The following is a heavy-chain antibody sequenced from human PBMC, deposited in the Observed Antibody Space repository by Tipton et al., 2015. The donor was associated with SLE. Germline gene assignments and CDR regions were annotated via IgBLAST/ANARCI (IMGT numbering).Heavy chain of an antibody. Sequence: GLVKPSETLSLTCTVSGGSISSSSYYWGWIRQPPGKGLEWIGSIYYSGSTYYNPSFKSRVTISVDTSKNQFSLKLSSVTATDTAVYYCATRMESGGLVYFDYWGQGTLVTVSS. CDR1: GGSISSSSYY. CDR3: ATRMESGGLVYFDY. V-gene: IGHV4-39*01. J-gene: IGHJ4*02. CDR2: IYYSGST. D-gene: IGHD3-3*01.